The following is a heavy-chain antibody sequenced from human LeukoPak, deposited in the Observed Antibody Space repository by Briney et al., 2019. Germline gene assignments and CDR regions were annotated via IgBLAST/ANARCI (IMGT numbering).Heavy chain of an antibody. D-gene: IGHD3-3*01. V-gene: IGHV1-69*05. CDR2: IIPIFGTA. CDR1: GGTFSSYA. J-gene: IGHJ4*02. Sequence: SVKVSCKASGGTFSSYAIGWVRQAPGQGLEWMGGIIPIFGTANYAQKLQGRVTMTTDTSTSTAYMELRSLRSDDTAVYYCARGHNYDFWSGYYSWNSGDFDYWGQGTLVTVSS. CDR3: ARGHNYDFWSGYYSWNSGDFDY.